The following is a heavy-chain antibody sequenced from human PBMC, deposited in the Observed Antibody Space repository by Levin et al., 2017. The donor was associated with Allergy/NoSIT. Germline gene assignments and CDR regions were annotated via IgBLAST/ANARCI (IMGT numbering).Heavy chain of an antibody. D-gene: IGHD3-10*01. CDR1: GYTFISFG. V-gene: IGHV1-18*01. CDR2: ISAHNGNT. Sequence: AASVKVSCQASGYTFISFGFSWVRQAPGQGLEWMGWISAHNGNTNYAQNLQGRVTMTTDTSTSTAYMELRSLRSDDTAVYYCAAYISLVRGVPKYYFDYWGQGTLVTVSS. CDR3: AAYISLVRGVPKYYFDY. J-gene: IGHJ4*02.